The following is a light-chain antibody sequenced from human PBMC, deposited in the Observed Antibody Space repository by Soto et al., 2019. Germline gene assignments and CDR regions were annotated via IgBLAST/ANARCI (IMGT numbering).Light chain of an antibody. Sequence: DIQMTQSPSTLSASVGDRVTITCRASQSMTGKLAWYQRKPGKAPELLIYDDSTLESGVPLRFSGSGFGTEFTLTIDMLQPDDFATYYCQQYYSYPGTFGQGTKVEIK. CDR2: DDS. V-gene: IGKV1-5*01. CDR3: QQYYSYPGT. J-gene: IGKJ1*01. CDR1: QSMTGK.